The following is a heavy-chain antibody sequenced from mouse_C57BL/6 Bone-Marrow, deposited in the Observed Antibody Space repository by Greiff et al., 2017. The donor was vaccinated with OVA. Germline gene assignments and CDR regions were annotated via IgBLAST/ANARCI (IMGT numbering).Heavy chain of an antibody. CDR3: ARIAIYYDYDGAWFAY. CDR1: GYTFTDYY. J-gene: IGHJ3*01. D-gene: IGHD2-4*01. CDR2: INPNNGGT. Sequence: VQLQQSGPELVKPGASVKISCKASGYTFTDYYMNWVKQSHGQSLEWIGDINPNNGGTSYNQKFKGKATLTVDKSSSTAYMELRSLTSEDSAVYYCARIAIYYDYDGAWFAYWGQGTLVTVSA. V-gene: IGHV1-26*01.